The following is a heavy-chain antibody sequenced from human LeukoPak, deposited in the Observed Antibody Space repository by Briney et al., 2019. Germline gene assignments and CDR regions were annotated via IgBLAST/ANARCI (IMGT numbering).Heavy chain of an antibody. CDR1: GFTFSSYG. D-gene: IGHD6-19*01. CDR3: ARSRGMYSSGWFDY. Sequence: PGGSLRLSCAASGFTFSSYGMHWVRQAPGKGLEWVAVISYDGSNKYYADSVKGRFTISRDNSKNTLYLKMNSLRAEDTAVYYCARSRGMYSSGWFDYWGQGTLVTVSS. J-gene: IGHJ4*02. CDR2: ISYDGSNK. V-gene: IGHV3-30*03.